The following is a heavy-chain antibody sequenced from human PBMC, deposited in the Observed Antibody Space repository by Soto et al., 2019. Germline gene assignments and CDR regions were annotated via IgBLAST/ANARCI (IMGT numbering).Heavy chain of an antibody. J-gene: IGHJ6*03. D-gene: IGHD3-16*01. Sequence: EVQLLESGGGLVQPGGSLRLSCAASGFTFGTYAMKWLRQAPGRGLECVSFISGSGRTTYYADSVKGRFTVSRDNSKNTMYLQMNSLRAEDTALYYCAKFRGPSYSYSHMDVWGKGTTVTVSS. CDR1: GFTFGTYA. V-gene: IGHV3-23*01. CDR3: AKFRGPSYSYSHMDV. CDR2: ISGSGRTT.